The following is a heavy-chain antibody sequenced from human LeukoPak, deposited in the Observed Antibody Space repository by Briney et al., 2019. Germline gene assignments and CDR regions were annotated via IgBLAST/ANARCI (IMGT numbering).Heavy chain of an antibody. CDR3: ARGGGLDV. V-gene: IGHV4-59*01. CDR2: IYYSGST. CDR1: GGSISSYY. Sequence: SETLSLTCTVSGGSISSYYWNWIRQSPGKGLEWIGYIYYSGSTNYNPSLKSRVTISVDTSKNQFSLKLSSVTAADTAVYFCARGGGLDVWGQGATVTVSS. D-gene: IGHD3-16*01. J-gene: IGHJ6*02.